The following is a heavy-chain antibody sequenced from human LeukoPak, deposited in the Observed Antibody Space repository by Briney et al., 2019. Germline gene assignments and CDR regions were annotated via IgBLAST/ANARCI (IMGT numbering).Heavy chain of an antibody. CDR2: IKQDGTEI. Sequence: GGSLRLSCAASGFTFNNYWMTWFRQAPGKGLEWVANIKQDGTEIFYVDSVRGRFIISRDNAENSLYLQMNSLRVEDTAVYYCARTPDGADYWGQGTLVTVSS. V-gene: IGHV3-7*01. J-gene: IGHJ4*02. CDR1: GFTFNNYW. CDR3: ARTPDGADY. D-gene: IGHD3-10*01.